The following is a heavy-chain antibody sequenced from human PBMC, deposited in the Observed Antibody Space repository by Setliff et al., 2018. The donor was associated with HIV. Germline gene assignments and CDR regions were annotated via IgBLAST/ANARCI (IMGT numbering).Heavy chain of an antibody. CDR3: ERIFQSSLRVAGTVEDWFDH. CDR2: IDWDDDK. D-gene: IGHD6-19*01. CDR1: GFSLRTSGMC. Sequence: SGPPLVNPTQTLTLSCTFSGFSLRTSGMCVSWIRQPPGKALGWLARIDWDDDKYYSTSLKTRLTISKDTSKNQVVLTMTNMDPVDTATYYCERIFQSSLRVAGTVEDWFDHWGQGTLVTVSS. J-gene: IGHJ5*02. V-gene: IGHV2-70*11.